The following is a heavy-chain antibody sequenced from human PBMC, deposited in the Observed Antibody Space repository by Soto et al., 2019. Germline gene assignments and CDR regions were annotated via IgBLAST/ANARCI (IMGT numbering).Heavy chain of an antibody. Sequence: QVQLVQSGAEVKKPGSSVKVSCKASGGTFSSYAISWVRQAPGQGLEWMGGIIPIFGTANYAQKFQGRVQITAYESTSTAYMEVSSLRSEDTAVYYCAREQYYYDSSGYYPDAFDIWGQGTMVTVSS. V-gene: IGHV1-69*01. CDR3: AREQYYYDSSGYYPDAFDI. CDR1: GGTFSSYA. D-gene: IGHD3-22*01. J-gene: IGHJ3*02. CDR2: IIPIFGTA.